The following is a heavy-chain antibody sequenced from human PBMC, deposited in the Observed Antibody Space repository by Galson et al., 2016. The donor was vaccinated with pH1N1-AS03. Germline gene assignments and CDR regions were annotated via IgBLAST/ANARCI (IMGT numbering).Heavy chain of an antibody. Sequence: SLRLSCAASGFIFSHYSMHWVRQAPGKGLEWVAVMSYEGTTTYYADSVKGRFTISRDNSKNTLYLQMNSLRTEGTALYYCAREEGGFGSNWLQTDAFDIWGQGTMVTVSS. CDR3: AREEGGFGSNWLQTDAFDI. D-gene: IGHD6-13*01. V-gene: IGHV3-30-3*01. CDR1: GFIFSHYS. J-gene: IGHJ3*02. CDR2: MSYEGTTT.